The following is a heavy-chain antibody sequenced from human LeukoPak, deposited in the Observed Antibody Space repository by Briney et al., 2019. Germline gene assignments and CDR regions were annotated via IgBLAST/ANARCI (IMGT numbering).Heavy chain of an antibody. V-gene: IGHV4-38-2*02. D-gene: IGHD2-15*01. CDR3: ARDHWVVAAIAAVGWFDP. CDR2: IYHSGST. Sequence: SETLSLTCTVSGYSLSSGYYWGWIRQPPGKGREWIGSIYHSGSTSYKSPLKSRATISEDTSKNQFSLKLRSVPAADTAVDCGARDHWVVAAIAAVGWFDPWGQGTLVTVSS. J-gene: IGHJ5*02. CDR1: GYSLSSGYY.